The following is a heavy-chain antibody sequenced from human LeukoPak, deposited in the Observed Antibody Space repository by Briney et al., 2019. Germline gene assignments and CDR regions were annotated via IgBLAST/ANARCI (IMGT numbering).Heavy chain of an antibody. D-gene: IGHD3-22*01. Sequence: GGSLRLSCAASGLTFSSYSMNWVRQAPGKGLEWVSSISSSSSYIYYADSVKGRFTISRDNAKNSLYLQMNSLRAEDTAVYCCARDSVEHYYDSSGYYFDYWGQGTLVTVSS. CDR1: GLTFSSYS. CDR2: ISSSSSYI. J-gene: IGHJ4*02. CDR3: ARDSVEHYYDSSGYYFDY. V-gene: IGHV3-21*01.